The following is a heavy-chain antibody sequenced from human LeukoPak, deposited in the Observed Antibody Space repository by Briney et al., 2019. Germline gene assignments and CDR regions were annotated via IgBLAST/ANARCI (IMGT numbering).Heavy chain of an antibody. Sequence: GRSLRLSCAASGFTFSSYAMHWVRQAPGKGLEWVAVISYDGSNKYYADSVKGRFTISRDNSKNTLYLQMNSLRAEDTAVYYCAREDYDSSGYYFGGKGAFDIWGQGTMVTVSS. CDR3: AREDYDSSGYYFGGKGAFDI. V-gene: IGHV3-30-3*01. J-gene: IGHJ3*02. CDR2: ISYDGSNK. CDR1: GFTFSSYA. D-gene: IGHD3-22*01.